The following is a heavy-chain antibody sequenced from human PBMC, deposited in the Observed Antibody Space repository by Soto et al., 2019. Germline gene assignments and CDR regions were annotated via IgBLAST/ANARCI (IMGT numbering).Heavy chain of an antibody. Sequence: EVQLLESGGGLVQPGGSLRLSCAASGFTFSSYAMSWVRLAPGKGLEWVSRISGSGGRTYYADSVRGRFTISRDNSKHTLELHMNSMRAEDTAVYYCAKVYQCRCCRSPRCPSAFDYWGQGTLVTVSS. CDR3: AKVYQCRCCRSPRCPSAFDY. D-gene: IGHD2-2*01. J-gene: IGHJ4*02. V-gene: IGHV3-23*01. CDR1: GFTFSSYA. CDR2: ISGSGGRT.